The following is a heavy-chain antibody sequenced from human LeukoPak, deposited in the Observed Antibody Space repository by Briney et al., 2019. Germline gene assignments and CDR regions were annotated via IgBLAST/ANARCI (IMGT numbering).Heavy chain of an antibody. CDR1: GGTFGSYA. CDR2: IIPILGIA. V-gene: IGHV1-69*04. J-gene: IGHJ6*02. CDR3: ARDRPEKHYYYYGMDV. Sequence: VASVKVSCKASGGTFGSYAISWVRQAPGQGLEWMGRIIPILGIANYAQKFQGRVTITADKSTSTAYMELSSLRSEDTAVYYCARDRPEKHYYYYGMDVWGQGTTVTVSS.